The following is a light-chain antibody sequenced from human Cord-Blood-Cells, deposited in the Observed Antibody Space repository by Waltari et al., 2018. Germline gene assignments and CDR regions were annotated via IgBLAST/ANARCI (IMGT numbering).Light chain of an antibody. CDR3: SSYTSSSTWV. J-gene: IGLJ3*02. Sequence: QSALTQPASVSGSPGQSITLSCTGTSSDVGGYNYVSWYQQHPGKAPKLMIYAVSKRPSGVSNRFSGSKSGNTASLTISGLQAEDEADYYCSSYTSSSTWVFGGGTKLTVL. CDR2: AVS. V-gene: IGLV2-14*01. CDR1: SSDVGGYNY.